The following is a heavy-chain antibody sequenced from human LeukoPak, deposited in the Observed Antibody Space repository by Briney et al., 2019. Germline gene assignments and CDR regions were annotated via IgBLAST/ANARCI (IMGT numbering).Heavy chain of an antibody. CDR1: GLTFSSYG. Sequence: GGPLRLSCGASGLTFSSYGMHWVRQAPGKGLEWVAVIWYDGSNKYYADSVKGRFTISRDNSKNTLYLQMNSLRAEDTAVYYCARVYYYDSSGYFDYWGQGTLVTVSS. CDR2: IWYDGSNK. J-gene: IGHJ4*02. V-gene: IGHV3-33*01. D-gene: IGHD3-22*01. CDR3: ARVYYYDSSGYFDY.